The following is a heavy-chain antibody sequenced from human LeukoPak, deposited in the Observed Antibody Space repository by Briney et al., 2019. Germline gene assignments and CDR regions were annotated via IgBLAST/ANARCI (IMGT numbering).Heavy chain of an antibody. V-gene: IGHV4-38-2*01. CDR2: IYHSGST. CDR3: ARVYCNSISCYFSNWFDP. J-gene: IGHJ5*02. Sequence: PSETLSLTCAVSGYSVSSGYYWGWIRQPPGKGLEWIGSIYHSGSTYYNPCLKSRVTISLDTSKNQFSLNLRSVTAADTAVYYCARVYCNSISCYFSNWFDPWGQGTLVTVSS. CDR1: GYSVSSGYY. D-gene: IGHD2-2*01.